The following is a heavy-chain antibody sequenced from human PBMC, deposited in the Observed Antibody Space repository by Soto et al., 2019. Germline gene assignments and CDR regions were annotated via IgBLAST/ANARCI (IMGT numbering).Heavy chain of an antibody. Sequence: QVQLQESGPGLVKPSETLSLTCTVSGGSVSGGAYCWSWIRQSAGAGLEWIGYIYNNKSTNYNPSLKSRVSASVDTSKNQFSLQLSSVAAADTAVYYCATGRFYYGSEYWGQGTLVTVSS. CDR2: IYNNKST. J-gene: IGHJ4*02. V-gene: IGHV4-61*08. D-gene: IGHD3-10*01. CDR1: GGSVSGGAYC. CDR3: ATGRFYYGSEY.